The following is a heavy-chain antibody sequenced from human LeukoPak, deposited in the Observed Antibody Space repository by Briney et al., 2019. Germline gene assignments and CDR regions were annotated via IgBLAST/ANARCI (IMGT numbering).Heavy chain of an antibody. V-gene: IGHV3-23*01. CDR3: ARREVGAHPFDY. Sequence: GGSLRLSCAASGFTFSSYAMSWVRQVPGKGLEWVSVISGSGDNTYYADSVKGRFTISRDNSKNMLYLQMNSLRAEDTAVHYCARREVGAHPFDYWGQGTLVTVSS. J-gene: IGHJ4*02. CDR2: ISGSGDNT. D-gene: IGHD1-26*01. CDR1: GFTFSSYA.